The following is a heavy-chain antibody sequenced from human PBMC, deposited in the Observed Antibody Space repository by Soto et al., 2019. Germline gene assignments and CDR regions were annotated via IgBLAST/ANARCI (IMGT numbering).Heavy chain of an antibody. CDR3: ARALGYSGYAGMDV. Sequence: ASVKVSCKASGYTFTGYYMYWVRQAPGQGLEWMGWISPDNGNTNYAQKLQGRVTMTTDTSTSTAYMELRSLRSDDTAVYYCARALGYSGYAGMDVWGQGTTVTVSS. CDR1: GYTFTGYY. CDR2: ISPDNGNT. J-gene: IGHJ6*02. V-gene: IGHV1-18*04. D-gene: IGHD5-12*01.